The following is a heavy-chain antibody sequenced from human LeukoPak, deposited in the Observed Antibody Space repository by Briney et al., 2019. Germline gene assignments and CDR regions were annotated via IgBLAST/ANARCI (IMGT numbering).Heavy chain of an antibody. CDR1: GGSISSYY. D-gene: IGHD2/OR15-2a*01. CDR3: ARGLSHSKDI. J-gene: IGHJ3*02. V-gene: IGHV4-4*07. CDR2: IYTSGNT. Sequence: PSETLSLTCTVSGGSISSYYWGWIRQPAGKGLEWIGRIYTSGNTNYNPSLKSRVTMSVDTSKNQFSLKLTSVTAADTAVYYCARGLSHSKDIWGQGTMVTVSS.